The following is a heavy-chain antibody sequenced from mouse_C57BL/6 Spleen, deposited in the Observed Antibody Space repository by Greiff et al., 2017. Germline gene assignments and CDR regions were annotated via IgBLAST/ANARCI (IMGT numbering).Heavy chain of an antibody. J-gene: IGHJ3*01. Sequence: VQRVESGPGLVQPSQSLSITCTVSGFSLTSYGVHWVRQSPGKGLEWLGVIWRGGSTDYNAAFMSRLSITKDNSKSQVFFKMNSLQADDTAIYYCAKNRDYDGAWFAYWGQGTLVTVSA. CDR1: GFSLTSYG. CDR2: IWRGGST. CDR3: AKNRDYDGAWFAY. D-gene: IGHD2-4*01. V-gene: IGHV2-5*01.